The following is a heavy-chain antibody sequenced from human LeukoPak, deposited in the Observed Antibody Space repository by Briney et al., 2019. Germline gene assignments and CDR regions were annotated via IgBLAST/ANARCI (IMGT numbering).Heavy chain of an antibody. CDR2: INTNTGNP. J-gene: IGHJ6*02. V-gene: IGHV7-4-1*02. Sequence: ASVKVSCKASGYTFTSYAMNWVRQASGQGLEWMGWINTNTGNPTYAQGFTGRFVFSLDTSVSTAYLQISSLKAEDTAVYYCARDGYGYPSYYYYGMDVWGQGTTVIVSS. CDR3: ARDGYGYPSYYYYGMDV. D-gene: IGHD5-18*01. CDR1: GYTFTSYA.